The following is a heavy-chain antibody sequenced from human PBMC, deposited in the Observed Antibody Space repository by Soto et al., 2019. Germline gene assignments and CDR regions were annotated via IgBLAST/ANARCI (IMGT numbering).Heavy chain of an antibody. CDR2: INAGNGNT. CDR1: GYTFTSYA. D-gene: IGHD6-19*01. CDR3: ARDRSGWYGYFDY. Sequence: GASVKVSCKASGYTFTSYAMHWVRQAPGQRLEWMGWINAGNGNTKYSQKFQGRVTITRDTSASTAYMELSSLRSEDTAVYYCARDRSGWYGYFDYWGQGTLVTVSS. V-gene: IGHV1-3*01. J-gene: IGHJ4*02.